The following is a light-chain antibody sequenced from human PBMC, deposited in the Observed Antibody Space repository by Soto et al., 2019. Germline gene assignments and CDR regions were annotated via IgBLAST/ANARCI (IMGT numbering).Light chain of an antibody. CDR1: QGISNA. CDR3: LQHNTYPLT. J-gene: IGKJ4*01. V-gene: IGKV1-17*01. CDR2: AAS. Sequence: DIQMTQSPSTLSASVGDRVTITCRASQGISNALGWYHQKQGKDTKRMIYAASSLQSGVTSRFSGSRFGTEFTITISSLQTVDFATYYCLQHNTYPLTFGGGTNVEI.